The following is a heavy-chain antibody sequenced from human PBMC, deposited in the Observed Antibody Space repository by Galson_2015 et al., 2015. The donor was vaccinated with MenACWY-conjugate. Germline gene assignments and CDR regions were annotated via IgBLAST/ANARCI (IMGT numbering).Heavy chain of an antibody. Sequence: SLRLSCAASGFTFSNNCMNWVRQAPGKGLEWVSYISSSGYTIFYADSVKGRFTISRDNAKNTLYLQMNSLRAEDTAVYFCASLLVVAATRDYWGQGTLVTVSS. J-gene: IGHJ4*02. V-gene: IGHV3-48*04. CDR2: ISSSGYTI. CDR1: GFTFSNNC. CDR3: ASLLVVAATRDY. D-gene: IGHD2-15*01.